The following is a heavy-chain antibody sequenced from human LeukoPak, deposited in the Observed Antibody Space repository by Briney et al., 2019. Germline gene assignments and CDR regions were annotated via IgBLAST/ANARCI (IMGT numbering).Heavy chain of an antibody. V-gene: IGHV4-39*01. Sequence: PSETLSLTCAVSGGSITTTNFDWAWIRQPPGQGLEWIATISSSGKSYYNPYLMSRVTVSVDTSKNQFSLDVTSMTATDTGLFYCARFKGGTGFDYWGRGILVIVS. CDR2: ISSSGKS. J-gene: IGHJ4*02. D-gene: IGHD1-26*01. CDR3: ARFKGGTGFDY. CDR1: GGSITTTNFD.